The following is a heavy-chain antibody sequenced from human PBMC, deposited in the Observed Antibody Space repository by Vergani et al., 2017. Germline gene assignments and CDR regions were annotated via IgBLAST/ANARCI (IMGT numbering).Heavy chain of an antibody. CDR1: GFSFSSHA. CDR3: AKFPLNITTPDRGDF. V-gene: IGHV3-30*02. CDR2: TRYDGSNR. J-gene: IGHJ4*02. Sequence: QVQLVESGGGVVQPGGSLRLSCVASGFSFSSHAMHWVRQVPGKGLEWVAFTRYDGSNRYYTDSVKGRFTISRDNSKNTLFLQMHSLRVEDTALYYCAKFPLNITTPDRGDFWGQGSLVTVSS. D-gene: IGHD1-1*01.